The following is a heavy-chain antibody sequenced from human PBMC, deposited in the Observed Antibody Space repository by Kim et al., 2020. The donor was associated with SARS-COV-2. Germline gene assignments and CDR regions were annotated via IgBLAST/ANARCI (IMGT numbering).Heavy chain of an antibody. Sequence: SETLSLTRTVSGGSISSSSYYWGWIRQPPGKGLEWIGSIYYSGSTYYNPSLKSRVTISVDTSKNQFSLKLSSVTAADTAVYYCARPVASIAVAGDWYFDLWGRGTRVTVSS. CDR2: IYYSGST. V-gene: IGHV4-39*01. CDR3: ARPVASIAVAGDWYFDL. CDR1: GGSISSSSYY. J-gene: IGHJ2*01. D-gene: IGHD6-19*01.